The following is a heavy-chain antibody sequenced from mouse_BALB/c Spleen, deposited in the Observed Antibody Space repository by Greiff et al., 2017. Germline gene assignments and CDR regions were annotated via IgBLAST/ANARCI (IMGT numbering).Heavy chain of an antibody. CDR3: ASLTTVYWYFDV. Sequence: EVKLKESGPGLVKPSQSLSLTCTVTGYSITSDYAWNWIRQFPGNKLEWMGYISYSGSTSYNPSLKSRISITRDTSKNQFFLQLNSVTTEDTATYYCASLTTVYWYFDVWGAGTSVTVSS. CDR2: ISYSGST. CDR1: GYSITSDYA. D-gene: IGHD1-1*01. J-gene: IGHJ1*01. V-gene: IGHV3-2*02.